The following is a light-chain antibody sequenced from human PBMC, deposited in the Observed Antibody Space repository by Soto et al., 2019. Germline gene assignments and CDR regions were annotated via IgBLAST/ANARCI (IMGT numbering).Light chain of an antibody. CDR3: LQDYNYPLT. J-gene: IGKJ4*01. V-gene: IGKV1-6*01. Sequence: AIQMTQSPSSLSASVGDRVTITCRASQGIRHYLGWYQQKPGKAPKLLIYATSSLQSGVPSRFSGSGSGRAFALTISSLQPEDFATYYCLQDYNYPLTFGGGTKVEIK. CDR1: QGIRHY. CDR2: ATS.